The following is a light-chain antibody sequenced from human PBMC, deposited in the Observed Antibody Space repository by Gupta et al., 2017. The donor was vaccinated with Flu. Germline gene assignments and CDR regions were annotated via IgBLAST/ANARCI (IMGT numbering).Light chain of an antibody. Sequence: EIVMTQSPATLSVSPGEGATLSCRASQTIGSNLAWYQQRPGPAPRLLIDGASSRAAGIPARFSGSGSGTEFTLTISSLQSEDFAVYYCQQYKSWPPYSFGQGTKLELK. V-gene: IGKV3-15*01. CDR2: GAS. CDR3: QQYKSWPPYS. J-gene: IGKJ2*03. CDR1: QTIGSN.